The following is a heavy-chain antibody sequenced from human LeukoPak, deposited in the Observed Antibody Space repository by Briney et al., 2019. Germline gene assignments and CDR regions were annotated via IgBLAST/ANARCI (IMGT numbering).Heavy chain of an antibody. D-gene: IGHD5/OR15-5a*01. V-gene: IGHV3-74*01. CDR1: GFTFSSYW. CDR3: ARVSRSASSIDY. J-gene: IGHJ4*02. Sequence: GGSLRLSCAASGFTFSSYWMHWVRQAPGKGLVWVSRINRDGSSTNYADSVKGRFTISRDNAKNTLYLQMNSLRAEDTAVYYCARVSRSASSIDYWGQGTLVTVSS. CDR2: INRDGSST.